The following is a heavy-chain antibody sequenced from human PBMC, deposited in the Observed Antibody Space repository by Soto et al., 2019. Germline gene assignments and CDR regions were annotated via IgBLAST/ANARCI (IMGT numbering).Heavy chain of an antibody. CDR2: IYYSGST. CDR1: GGSISSYY. J-gene: IGHJ6*03. Sequence: SETLSITCTVSGGSISSYYWSWIRQPPGKGLEWIGYIYYSGSTNYNPSLKSRVTISVDTSKNQFSLKLSSVTAADTAVYYCARLMGQVPAATNYYYCYFQYVWGKGTTVTVSS. CDR3: ARLMGQVPAATNYYYCYFQYV. V-gene: IGHV4-59*08. D-gene: IGHD2-2*01.